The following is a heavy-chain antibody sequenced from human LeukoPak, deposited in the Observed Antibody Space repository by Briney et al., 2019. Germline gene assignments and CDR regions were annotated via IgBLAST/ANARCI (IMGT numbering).Heavy chain of an antibody. CDR2: IYYSGST. D-gene: IGHD3-22*01. CDR3: ARYYYDCSGYYSFGY. V-gene: IGHV4-59*01. Sequence: PSETLSLTCTVSGGSIISYYCSWIRQPPGKGLEWIGYIYYSGSTNYNPSLKSRVTISVDTSKNQFSLKLSSVTAADTAVYYCARYYYDCSGYYSFGYWGQGTLVTVSS. J-gene: IGHJ4*02. CDR1: GGSIISYY.